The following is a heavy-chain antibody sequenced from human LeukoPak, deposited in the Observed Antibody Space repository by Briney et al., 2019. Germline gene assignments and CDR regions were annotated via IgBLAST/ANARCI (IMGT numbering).Heavy chain of an antibody. Sequence: SETLSLTCAVSGYSISSDYYWGWIRPPPGKGLEWIGSIYHSGSTYYNPSLKSRVTISVDTSKNQFSLKLSSVTAADTAVYYCARDRSGYGNWGQGTLVTVSS. V-gene: IGHV4-38-2*02. CDR3: ARDRSGYGN. D-gene: IGHD5-12*01. J-gene: IGHJ4*02. CDR2: IYHSGST. CDR1: GYSISSDYY.